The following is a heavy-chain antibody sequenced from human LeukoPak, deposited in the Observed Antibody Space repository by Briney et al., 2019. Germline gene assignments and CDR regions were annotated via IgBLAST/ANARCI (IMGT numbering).Heavy chain of an antibody. J-gene: IGHJ4*02. Sequence: GGSLRLSCAASGFTFSSYWMHWVRQAPGKWLVWVSRINSDGSSTSYADSVKGRFTISRDNAKNTLYLQMNSLRAEDTAVYYCARDTLDWSLFDYWGQGTLVTVSS. CDR3: ARDTLDWSLFDY. CDR1: GFTFSSYW. V-gene: IGHV3-74*01. CDR2: INSDGSST. D-gene: IGHD2-21*01.